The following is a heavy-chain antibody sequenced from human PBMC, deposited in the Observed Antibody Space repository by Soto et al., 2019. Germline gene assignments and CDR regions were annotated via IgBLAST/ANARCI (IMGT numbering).Heavy chain of an antibody. CDR3: ARVREAAGSLHYYFDY. Sequence: SETLSLTCTVSGGSGSSGSYYWSWIRQPPGKGLEWIGYIYYSGSTNYNPSLKSRVTISVDTSKNQFSLKLSSVTAADTAVYYCARVREAAGSLHYYFDYWGQGTLVTVSS. J-gene: IGHJ4*02. V-gene: IGHV4-61*01. CDR1: GGSGSSGSYY. CDR2: IYYSGST. D-gene: IGHD6-13*01.